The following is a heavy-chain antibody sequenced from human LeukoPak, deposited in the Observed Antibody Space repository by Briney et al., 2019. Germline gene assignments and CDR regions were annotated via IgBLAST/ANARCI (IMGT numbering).Heavy chain of an antibody. CDR1: GFTFSSYT. CDR2: ICSTRTYI. CDR3: ARGFGGYCSSTSCLVTIDY. J-gene: IGHJ4*02. Sequence: GGSLRLSCAASGFTFSSYTMNWVRQAPGKVPEWVSSICSTRTYICYADSLKGRFTISRDNAKNSLYLQMDSLRAEATAVYYCARGFGGYCSSTSCLVTIDYWGQGTLVTVSS. D-gene: IGHD2-2*01. V-gene: IGHV3-21*01.